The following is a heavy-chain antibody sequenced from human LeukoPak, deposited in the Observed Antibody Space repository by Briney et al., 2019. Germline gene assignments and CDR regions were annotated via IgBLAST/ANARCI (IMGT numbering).Heavy chain of an antibody. CDR3: AKDPRAMGLYFFDD. J-gene: IGHJ4*01. CDR2: ITSSGDVT. Sequence: PGESLRLSCVASGFTFNRYAMSWVRQRPGQGPEWVSMITSSGDVTDYAESVKGRFTISRDNARNTPYLHLENPRGADSALYYCAKDPRAMGLYFFDDWGEGTLVTVSS. V-gene: IGHV3-23*01. D-gene: IGHD3-16*01. CDR1: GFTFNRYA.